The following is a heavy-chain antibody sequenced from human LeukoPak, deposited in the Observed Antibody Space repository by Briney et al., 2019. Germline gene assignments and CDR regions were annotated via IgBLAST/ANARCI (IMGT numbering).Heavy chain of an antibody. CDR2: INHSGTT. J-gene: IGHJ4*02. D-gene: IGHD5-18*01. V-gene: IGHV4-34*01. Sequence: PSETLSLTCAVYGGSFSDHYWNWIRQPSGKGLEWIGEINHSGTTNYNASLKSRVTISVDTSKNHFSLKLNSMTAADTAVYYCARKASHYSYGLRAIDYWGQGNLDTVSS. CDR1: GGSFSDHY. CDR3: ARKASHYSYGLRAIDY.